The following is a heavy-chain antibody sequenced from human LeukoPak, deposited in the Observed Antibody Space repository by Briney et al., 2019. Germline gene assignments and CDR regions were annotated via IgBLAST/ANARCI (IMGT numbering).Heavy chain of an antibody. CDR3: AKDILAAGLFFDY. CDR1: GFTFSSYA. D-gene: IGHD6-13*01. CDR2: ISYDGSNK. J-gene: IGHJ4*02. V-gene: IGHV3-30-3*01. Sequence: GGSLRLSCAASGFTFSSYAMHWVRQAPGRGLEWVAVISYDGSNKYYADSVKGRFTISRDNAKNSLYLQMNSLRAEDTAVYYCAKDILAAGLFFDYWGLGTLVTVSS.